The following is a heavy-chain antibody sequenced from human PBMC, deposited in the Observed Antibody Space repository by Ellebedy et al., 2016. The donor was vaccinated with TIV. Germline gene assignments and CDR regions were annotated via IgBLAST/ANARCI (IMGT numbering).Heavy chain of an antibody. D-gene: IGHD2-8*01. CDR3: ARADTILYSDAFDI. CDR1: GGTFSSYA. CDR2: IIPILGIA. Sequence: SVKVSXKASGGTFSSYAISWVRQAPGQGLEWMGRIIPILGIANYAQKFQGRVTITADKSTSTAYMELSSLRSEDTAVYYCARADTILYSDAFDIWGQGTMVTVSS. V-gene: IGHV1-69*04. J-gene: IGHJ3*02.